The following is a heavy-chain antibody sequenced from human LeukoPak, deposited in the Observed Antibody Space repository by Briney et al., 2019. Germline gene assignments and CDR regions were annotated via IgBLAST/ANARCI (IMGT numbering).Heavy chain of an antibody. CDR3: ARHCSGRNCYYYMDV. D-gene: IGHD2-15*01. V-gene: IGHV4-39*01. Sequence: SETLSLTCSVSGGSISGSAYYWGWIRQYPGKGLEWIGSVYFTGSIYDNPSLKGRVTLSVDTSNNQFSLKLSSVTAADTAVYYCARHCSGRNCYYYMDVWGKGTTVTV. CDR2: VYFTGSI. J-gene: IGHJ6*03. CDR1: GGSISGSAYY.